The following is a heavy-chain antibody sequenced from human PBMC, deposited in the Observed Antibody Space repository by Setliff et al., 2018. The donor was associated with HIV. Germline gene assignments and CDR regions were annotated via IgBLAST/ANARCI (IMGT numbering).Heavy chain of an antibody. CDR3: AATYCRGGGRDCPQMYDY. Sequence: SETLSLTCAFYGGSFSSYYWNWIRQPPGKGLEWIGEFSPTGSPTYNPSLESRVTISVDTSKNQCSLKLRSLTAADSAIYYCAATYCRGGGRDCPQMYDYWGQGSLVTVSS. CDR2: FSPTGSP. J-gene: IGHJ4*02. V-gene: IGHV4-34*01. D-gene: IGHD2-15*01. CDR1: GGSFSSYY.